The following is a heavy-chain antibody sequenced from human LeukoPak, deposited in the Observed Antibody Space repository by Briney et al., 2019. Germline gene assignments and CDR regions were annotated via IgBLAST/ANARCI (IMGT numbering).Heavy chain of an antibody. J-gene: IGHJ2*01. V-gene: IGHV4-34*01. D-gene: IGHD6-13*01. CDR1: GGSFSGYY. CDR2: INHSGST. Sequence: SETLFLTCAVYGGSFSGYYWSWIRQPPGKGLEWIGEINHSGSTNYNPSLKSRVTISVDTSKNQFSLKLSSVTAADTAVYYCARDWSLAAALGGRDWYFDLWGRGTLVTVSS. CDR3: ARDWSLAAALGGRDWYFDL.